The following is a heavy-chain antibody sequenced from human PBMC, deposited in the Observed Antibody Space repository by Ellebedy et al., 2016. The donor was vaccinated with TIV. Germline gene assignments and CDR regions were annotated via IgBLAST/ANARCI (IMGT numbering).Heavy chain of an antibody. Sequence: GESLKISCKGSGYSFTSYWISWVRQMPGKGLEWMGRIDPSDSYTNYSPSFQGQVTISADKSISTAYLQWSSLKASDTAMYYCAKHDKYYNGGHWLDPWGQGTLVTVSS. V-gene: IGHV5-10-1*04. D-gene: IGHD3-10*01. CDR2: IDPSDSYT. CDR1: GYSFTSYW. J-gene: IGHJ5*02. CDR3: AKHDKYYNGGHWLDP.